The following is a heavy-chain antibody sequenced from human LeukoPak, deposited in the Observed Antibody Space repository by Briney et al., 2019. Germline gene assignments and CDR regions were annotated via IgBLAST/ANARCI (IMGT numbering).Heavy chain of an antibody. Sequence: GGSLRLSCAASGFTFSSYGTHWVRQAPGKGLEWVAVIWFDGSNKYYADSVKGRFTISRDNSKNTLYLQMNSLSAEDTAVYYCARGKEQQLYAFDIWGQGTMVTVSS. CDR2: IWFDGSNK. D-gene: IGHD6-13*01. CDR1: GFTFSSYG. CDR3: ARGKEQQLYAFDI. V-gene: IGHV3-33*01. J-gene: IGHJ3*02.